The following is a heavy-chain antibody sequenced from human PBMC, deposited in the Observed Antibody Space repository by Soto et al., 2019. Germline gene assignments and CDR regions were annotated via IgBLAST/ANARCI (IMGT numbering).Heavy chain of an antibody. V-gene: IGHV3-53*01. J-gene: IGHJ6*01. CDR1: GFSVSGNS. D-gene: IGHD6-19*01. CDR2: MYVDGST. Sequence: EVQLVASGGDLIQPGGSLRLSCGVSGFSVSGNSLSWVRQAPGKGLEWVSDMYVDGSTYYADCVRGRFTLSGDNSQNPLYLQMNNLSGADTPGYYCAGDGGSHGAVAGTQYYGMDVWGQGPTVAVSS. CDR3: AGDGGSHGAVAGTQYYGMDV.